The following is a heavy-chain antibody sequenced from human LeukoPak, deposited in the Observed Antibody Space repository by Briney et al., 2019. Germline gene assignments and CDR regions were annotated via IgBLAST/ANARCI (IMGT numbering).Heavy chain of an antibody. Sequence: SQTLSLTCTVSGGSISSGSYYWSWIRQPPVKGLEWIAYIYYTGQTNYNPSLKSRVTISLDTSKNQFSLTLTSVTAADTAVYYCVRLSVVSPHRYFDLWGRGTLVTVSS. CDR1: GGSISSGSYY. V-gene: IGHV4-61*01. D-gene: IGHD4-23*01. CDR3: VRLSVVSPHRYFDL. J-gene: IGHJ2*01. CDR2: IYYTGQT.